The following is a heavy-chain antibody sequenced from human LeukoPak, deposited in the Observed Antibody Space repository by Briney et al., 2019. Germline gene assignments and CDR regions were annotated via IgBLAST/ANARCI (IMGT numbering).Heavy chain of an antibody. CDR2: ISYDGSNK. J-gene: IGHJ3*02. CDR1: GFTFSSYA. D-gene: IGHD2-21*02. V-gene: IGHV3-30-3*01. CDR3: EASVVTAIGAFDI. Sequence: GGSLRLSCAASGFTFSSYAMHWVRQAPGKGLVWVAVISYDGSNKYYADSVKGRFTISRDNSKNTLYLQMNSLRAEDTAVYYCEASVVTAIGAFDIWGQGTMVTVSS.